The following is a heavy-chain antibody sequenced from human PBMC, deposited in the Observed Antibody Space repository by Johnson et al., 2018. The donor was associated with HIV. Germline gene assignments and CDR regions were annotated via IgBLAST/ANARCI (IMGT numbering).Heavy chain of an antibody. Sequence: VQVVESGGGLVQPGGSLRLSCAASGFTFNSYVMSWVRQAPGKGLEWVSSITGSGGTYYADSVKGRFTISRDNSKNTLYLQMTSLNTEDTAVYYCARDLTYYNFWSGYWGDAFDIWGQGTMVTVSS. CDR2: ITGSGGT. V-gene: IGHV3-23*04. CDR1: GFTFNSYV. CDR3: ARDLTYYNFWSGYWGDAFDI. D-gene: IGHD3-3*01. J-gene: IGHJ3*02.